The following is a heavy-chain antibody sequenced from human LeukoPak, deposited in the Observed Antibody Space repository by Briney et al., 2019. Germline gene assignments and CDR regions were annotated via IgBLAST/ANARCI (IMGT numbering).Heavy chain of an antibody. D-gene: IGHD5-12*01. Sequence: PGGSLRLSCVASGFTFNTYAMHWVRQAPGKGLEWVTFIRFDGSDEYYADSVKGRFTISRDNSKTTLYLQMNSLRAEDTAVYYWARGPSGYHNTGGQGTLVTVSS. V-gene: IGHV3-30*02. J-gene: IGHJ4*02. CDR2: IRFDGSDE. CDR1: GFTFNTYA. CDR3: ARGPSGYHNT.